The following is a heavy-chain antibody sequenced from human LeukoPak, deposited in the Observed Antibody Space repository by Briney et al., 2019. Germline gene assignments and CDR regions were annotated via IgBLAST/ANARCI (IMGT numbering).Heavy chain of an antibody. CDR3: ARRGYSSSWNYYYMDV. CDR2: IYTSGST. CDR1: GGSISSGSYY. Sequence: SQTLSLTCTVSGGSISSGSYYWSWIRQPAGKGLEWIGRIYTSGSTNYSPSLKSRVTISVDTSKNQFSLKLSSVTAADTAVYYCARRGYSSSWNYYYMDVWGKGTTVTVSS. J-gene: IGHJ6*03. D-gene: IGHD6-13*01. V-gene: IGHV4-61*02.